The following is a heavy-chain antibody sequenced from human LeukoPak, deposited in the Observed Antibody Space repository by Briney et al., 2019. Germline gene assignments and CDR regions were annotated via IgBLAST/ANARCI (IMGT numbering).Heavy chain of an antibody. CDR1: GGSISSYY. Sequence: KPSETLSLTRTVSGGSISSYYWSWIRQPPGKGLEWIGYIYYSGSTDYNPSLKSRVTISVDTSKNQFSLKLSSVTAADTAVYYCARGPDWFDPWGQGTLVTVSS. J-gene: IGHJ5*02. V-gene: IGHV4-59*01. CDR2: IYYSGST. CDR3: ARGPDWFDP.